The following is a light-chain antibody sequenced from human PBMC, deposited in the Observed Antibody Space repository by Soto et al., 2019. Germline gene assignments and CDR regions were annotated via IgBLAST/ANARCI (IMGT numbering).Light chain of an antibody. J-gene: IGLJ3*02. CDR1: SSDVGGYNY. CDR2: EVS. CDR3: SSYTSSSTWV. Sequence: QSALTQPASVSGSPGQSITISCTGTSSDVGGYNYVSWYQQHPGKAPKLIIYEVSNRPSGVSNRFSGSKSGHTASLTISGLQAEDEADYYCSSYTSSSTWVFGGGTKVTVL. V-gene: IGLV2-14*01.